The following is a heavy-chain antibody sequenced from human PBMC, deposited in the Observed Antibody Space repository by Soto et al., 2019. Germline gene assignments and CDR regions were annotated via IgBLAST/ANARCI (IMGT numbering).Heavy chain of an antibody. V-gene: IGHV1-2*04. CDR3: ARDGSYSYGYHFDY. CDR1: GYTFTGYY. CDR2: INPNSGGT. J-gene: IGHJ4*02. Sequence: ASVKVSCKASGYTFTGYYMHWVRQAPGQGLEWMGWINPNSGGTNYAQKFQGWVTMTRDTSISTAYMELSRLRSDDTAVYYCARDGSYSYGYHFDYWGQGTLVTVSS. D-gene: IGHD5-18*01.